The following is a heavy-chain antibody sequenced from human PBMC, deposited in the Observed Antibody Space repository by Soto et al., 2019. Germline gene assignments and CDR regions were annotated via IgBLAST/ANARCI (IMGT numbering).Heavy chain of an antibody. CDR2: INHSGST. CDR3: ARGRGGNYYDSSDYTDFDY. D-gene: IGHD3-22*01. Sequence: SETLSLTSAVYCGSFSGYYWSWIRQPPGKGLEWIGEINHSGSTNYNPSLKSRVTISVDTSKNQFSLKLSSVTAADTAVYYCARGRGGNYYDSSDYTDFDYWGQGTLVTVSS. V-gene: IGHV4-34*01. J-gene: IGHJ4*02. CDR1: CGSFSGYY.